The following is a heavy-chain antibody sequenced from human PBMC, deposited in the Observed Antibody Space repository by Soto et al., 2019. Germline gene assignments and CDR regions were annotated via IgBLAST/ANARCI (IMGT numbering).Heavy chain of an antibody. V-gene: IGHV3-48*03. CDR1: GSTFSNYE. CDR3: PRGYTYSVNGFDP. CDR2: ISSSGSTI. D-gene: IGHD2-15*01. Sequence: PGGSRRPSCVPSGSTFSNYEMNWGGHAPGNGVEWVSYISSSGSTIMNGDSVKGRVTISRGNAKYSLYLQMNSLRDEDRAVYYCPRGYTYSVNGFDPWGQGALVTVSS. J-gene: IGHJ5*02.